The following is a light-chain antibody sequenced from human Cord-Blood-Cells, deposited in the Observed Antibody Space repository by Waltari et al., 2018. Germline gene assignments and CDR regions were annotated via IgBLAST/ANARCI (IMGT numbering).Light chain of an antibody. V-gene: IGLV4-69*01. J-gene: IGLJ3*02. CDR2: LNSDGSH. Sequence: QLVLTQSPSASASLGASVKPTCTLSSGPSSYAIAWPQQQPEKGPRYLMKLNSDGSHSKGDGIPDRFSGSSSGAERYLTISSLQSEDEADYYCQTWGTGIRVFGGGTKLTVL. CDR3: QTWGTGIRV. CDR1: SGPSSYA.